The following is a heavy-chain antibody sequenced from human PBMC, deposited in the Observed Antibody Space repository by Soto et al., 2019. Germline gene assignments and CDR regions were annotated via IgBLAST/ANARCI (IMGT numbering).Heavy chain of an antibody. D-gene: IGHD6-19*01. CDR1: GFTFSSYG. V-gene: IGHV3-30*18. CDR2: ISYDGSNK. Sequence: GGSLRLSCAASGFTFSSYGMHWVRQAPGKGLEWVAVISYDGSNKYYADSVKGRFTISRDNSKNTLYLQMNSLRAEDTAVYYCAKGGIAVAVWYFDLWGRGTLVTVSS. J-gene: IGHJ2*01. CDR3: AKGGIAVAVWYFDL.